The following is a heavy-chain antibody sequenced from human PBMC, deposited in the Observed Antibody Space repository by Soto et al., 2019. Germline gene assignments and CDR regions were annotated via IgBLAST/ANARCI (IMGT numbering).Heavy chain of an antibody. Sequence: SVKVSCKTSGFTFSNSAVQWVRQARGQRLEWIGWIIIASGQTNYAQNLQERITITSDMSTSTAYMELSSLRSEDTAIYYCAADLYTDGRCCSFDIWGQGTMVTVS. CDR2: IIIASGQT. D-gene: IGHD2-15*01. CDR1: GFTFSNSA. CDR3: AADLYTDGRCCSFDI. J-gene: IGHJ3*02. V-gene: IGHV1-58*01.